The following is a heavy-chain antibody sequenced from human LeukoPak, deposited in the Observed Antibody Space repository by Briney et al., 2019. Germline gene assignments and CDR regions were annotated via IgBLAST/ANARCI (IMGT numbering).Heavy chain of an antibody. CDR3: AMYYYDSSGHPNVQDAFDL. J-gene: IGHJ3*01. V-gene: IGHV4-61*02. CDR1: GGSISSGSYY. D-gene: IGHD3-22*01. Sequence: SETLSLTCTVSGGSISSGSYYWSWIRQPAGKGLEWVGRIYTSGSTNYNPSLKSRVTISVDTSKNQFSLKLSSVTAADTAVYYCAMYYYDSSGHPNVQDAFDLWGQGTMVTVSS. CDR2: IYTSGST.